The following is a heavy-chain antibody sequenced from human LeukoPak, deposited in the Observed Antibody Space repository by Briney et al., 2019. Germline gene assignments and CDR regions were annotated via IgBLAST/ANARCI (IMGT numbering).Heavy chain of an antibody. CDR3: ARSRVPNSFDAFDI. V-gene: IGHV1-69*01. CDR2: IIPIFGTA. CDR1: GGTFSSYA. D-gene: IGHD3-16*02. J-gene: IGHJ3*02. Sequence: GSSLKASCKASGGTFSSYAISWGRQAPGQGLECMGGIIPIFGTANYAQKFQGRVTITADESTSTAYMELSSLRPEDTAVYYCARSRVPNSFDAFDIWGQGTMVTVSS.